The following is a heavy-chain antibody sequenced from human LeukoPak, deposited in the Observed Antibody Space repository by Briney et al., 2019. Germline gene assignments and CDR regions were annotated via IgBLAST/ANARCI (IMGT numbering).Heavy chain of an antibody. V-gene: IGHV4-59*01. CDR1: GVSISSSY. Sequence: KTSETLSLTCTVSGVSISSSYWSWIRQPPGKGLEWIGYIYYSGSTNYNPPLKSRVTISVDTSKNQFSLKLSSVTAADTAVYYCAKSYSYYYYYMDVWGKGTTVTISS. CDR3: AKSYSYYYYYMDV. J-gene: IGHJ6*03. CDR2: IYYSGST.